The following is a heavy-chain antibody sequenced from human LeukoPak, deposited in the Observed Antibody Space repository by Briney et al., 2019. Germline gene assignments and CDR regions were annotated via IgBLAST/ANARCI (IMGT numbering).Heavy chain of an antibody. V-gene: IGHV3-20*04. J-gene: IGHJ6*03. Sequence: GGSLRLSCAASGFTFYDYGMSWVRQAPGKGLEWVSGINWNGGSTGYADSVKGRFTISRDNAKNSLYLQMNSLRAEDTALYYCARGGRFYYYYMDVWGKGTTVTVSS. CDR3: ARGGRFYYYYMDV. CDR2: INWNGGST. CDR1: GFTFYDYG.